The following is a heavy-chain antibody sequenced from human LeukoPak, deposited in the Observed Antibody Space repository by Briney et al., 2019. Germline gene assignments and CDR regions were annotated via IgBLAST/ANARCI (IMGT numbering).Heavy chain of an antibody. V-gene: IGHV4-30-2*01. D-gene: IGHD2-2*01. CDR3: ARGIVVVPAAPTDPTYYFDY. Sequence: SETLSLTCTVSGGSISSGGYYWSWIRQPPGKGLEWIGYIYHSGSTYYNPSLKSRVTISVDRSQNQFSLKLSSVTAADTAVYYCARGIVVVPAAPTDPTYYFDYWGQGTLVTVSS. J-gene: IGHJ4*02. CDR2: IYHSGST. CDR1: GGSISSGGYY.